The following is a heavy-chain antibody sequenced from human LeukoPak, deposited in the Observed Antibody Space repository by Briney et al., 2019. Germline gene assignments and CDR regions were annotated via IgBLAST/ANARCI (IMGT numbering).Heavy chain of an antibody. D-gene: IGHD4-11*01. CDR1: RGSISSSSYY. CDR3: ARILTTFDS. V-gene: IGHV4-39*01. CDR2: FYYIGGT. Sequence: SETLSFTCTVSRGSISSSSYYWGWIRQPPGKRLEWIGSFYYIGGTYYNPSLEGRVTISADSSKNQFSLKLTSVTAADTALYYCARILTTFDSWGQVTMVTVSS. J-gene: IGHJ4*02.